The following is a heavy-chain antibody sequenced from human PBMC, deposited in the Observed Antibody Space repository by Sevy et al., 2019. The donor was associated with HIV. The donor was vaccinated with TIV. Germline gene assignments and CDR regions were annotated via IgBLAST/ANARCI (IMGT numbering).Heavy chain of an antibody. Sequence: GGSLRLSCAASGFTFSNAWMNWVRQAPGKGLEWVGRIKSKTDGGTTDYAAPGKGRFTISSDDSKNTLYLQMNSLKTGDTAVYYCTTDLIAAIAVTEDYWGQGTLVTVSS. CDR2: IKSKTDGGTT. CDR3: TTDLIAAIAVTEDY. D-gene: IGHD6-19*01. J-gene: IGHJ4*02. CDR1: GFTFSNAW. V-gene: IGHV3-15*07.